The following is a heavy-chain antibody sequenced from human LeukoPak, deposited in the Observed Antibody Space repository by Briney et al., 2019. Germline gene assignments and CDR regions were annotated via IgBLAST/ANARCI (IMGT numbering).Heavy chain of an antibody. CDR3: ARLRPSISGFGDVDWFDL. D-gene: IGHD3-10*01. CDR1: GRSISSCY. Sequence: SETLSLTCTLSGRSISSCYWSWLRPPAGRGLEWIGRIHTRGSHNHNPSLKSRVTMSVDTSKDQFSMKLSSVTAADTAVYYGARLRPSISGFGDVDWFDLWGQGTVVTVSS. V-gene: IGHV4-4*07. CDR2: IHTRGSH. J-gene: IGHJ5*02.